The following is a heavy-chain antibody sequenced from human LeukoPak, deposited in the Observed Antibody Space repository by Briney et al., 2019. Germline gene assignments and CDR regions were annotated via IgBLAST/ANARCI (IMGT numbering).Heavy chain of an antibody. CDR3: ARVPPYSYGYYYYGMDV. Sequence: GGSLRLSCAASGFTVSSNYMSWVRQAPGKGLEWVSVIYSGGSTYYADSVKGRFTISGHNSKNTLYLQMNSLRAEDTAVYYCARVPPYSYGYYYYGMDVWGQGTTVTVSS. D-gene: IGHD5-18*01. V-gene: IGHV3-53*04. J-gene: IGHJ6*02. CDR2: IYSGGST. CDR1: GFTVSSNY.